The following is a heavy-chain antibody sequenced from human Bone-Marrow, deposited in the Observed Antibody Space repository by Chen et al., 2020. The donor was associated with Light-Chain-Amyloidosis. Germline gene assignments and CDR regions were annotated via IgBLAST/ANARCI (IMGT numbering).Heavy chain of an antibody. J-gene: IGHJ4*02. D-gene: IGHD5-12*01. Sequence: EVQLEQSGPEVKKPGESLKISCKGSGYTFPNYWIGWVRQMPGKGLEWMGVIYHDDSDASSSTSFGGQVLCSGCKSFTTACLQWRGLKASDSAMYYCAGRRDGYNFDYWGQGTLGTVSS. CDR2: IYHDDSDA. CDR3: AGRRDGYNFDY. V-gene: IGHV5-51*01. CDR1: GYTFPNYW.